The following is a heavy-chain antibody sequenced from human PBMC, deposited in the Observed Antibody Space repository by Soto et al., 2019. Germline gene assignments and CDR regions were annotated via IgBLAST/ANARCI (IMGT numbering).Heavy chain of an antibody. J-gene: IGHJ6*02. CDR1: GFTFSSCG. D-gene: IGHD6-19*01. CDR3: AKDKGRSLAGGMDV. V-gene: IGHV3-30*18. CDR2: IAYDGSNK. Sequence: GGSLRLSCAASGFTFSSCGMHWVRQAPGKGLEWVAVIAYDGSNKYYADSVKGRFTISRDNSKNTLYLQMNSLRAEDTAVYYCAKDKGRSLAGGMDVWGQGTTVTVSS.